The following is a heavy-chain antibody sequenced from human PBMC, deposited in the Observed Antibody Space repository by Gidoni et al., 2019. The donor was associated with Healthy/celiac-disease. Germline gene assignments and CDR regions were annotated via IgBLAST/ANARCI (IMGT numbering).Heavy chain of an antibody. CDR1: GGSISSGCYY. J-gene: IGHJ3*02. CDR3: ARAGVPAAIGGAFDI. CDR2: IYSSGST. D-gene: IGHD2-2*01. V-gene: IGHV4-31*03. Sequence: QVQLQESGPGLVKPSQTLSLNCTVSGGSISSGCYYWIWIRQHPGKGLEWIGYIYSSGSTYYIPSLKSRVTISVDTSKNQFSLKLSSLTAADTAVYYCARAGVPAAIGGAFDIWGQGTMVTVSS.